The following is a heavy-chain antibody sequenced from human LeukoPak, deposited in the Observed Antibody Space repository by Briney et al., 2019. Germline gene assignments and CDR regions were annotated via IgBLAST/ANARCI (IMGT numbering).Heavy chain of an antibody. D-gene: IGHD2-21*02. J-gene: IGHJ4*02. Sequence: QPGGSLRLSCAASGFTFSSYAMSWVRQAPGKGLEWVSAISGSGGSTYYADSVKGRFTISRDNSKNTLYLQMNSLRAEDTAVDYCAKDPCGGDCYFDYWGQGTLVTVSS. CDR3: AKDPCGGDCYFDY. CDR1: GFTFSSYA. CDR2: ISGSGGST. V-gene: IGHV3-23*01.